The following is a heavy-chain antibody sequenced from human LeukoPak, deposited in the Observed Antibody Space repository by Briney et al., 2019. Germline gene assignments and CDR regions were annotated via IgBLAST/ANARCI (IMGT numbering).Heavy chain of an antibody. V-gene: IGHV4-59*01. CDR1: GGSISSYY. CDR3: ARTTEGYCRGRSCYSYYYYMDV. J-gene: IGHJ6*03. Sequence: SETLSLTCTVSGGSISSYYWRWIRQPPGEGLEWSGYIYYSGSTNYNPSLKSRVTISVDTSKNQFSLKLSSVTAADTAVYYCARTTEGYCRGRSCYSYYYYMDVWGKGTTVTVSS. D-gene: IGHD2-15*01. CDR2: IYYSGST.